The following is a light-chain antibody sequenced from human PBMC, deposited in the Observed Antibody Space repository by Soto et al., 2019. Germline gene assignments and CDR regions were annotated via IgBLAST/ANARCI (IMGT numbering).Light chain of an antibody. CDR3: QQYQNSPRT. V-gene: IGKV3-20*01. CDR2: DTS. J-gene: IGKJ1*01. CDR1: QSVGGSS. Sequence: ETVLTQSPGTLSLSPGESATVSCRASQSVGGSSLAWYQQRPGQAPRLHIYDTSKRATGIPDRFSGSGSGTDFTLTISRLEPEDFAVYYCQQYQNSPRTFGQGTKVDIK.